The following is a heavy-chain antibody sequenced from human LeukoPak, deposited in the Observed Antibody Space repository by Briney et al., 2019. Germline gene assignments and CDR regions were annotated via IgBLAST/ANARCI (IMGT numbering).Heavy chain of an antibody. V-gene: IGHV3-23*01. CDR3: ASKIGGYCSSTSCSND. CDR2: ISGSGGST. Sequence: PGGSLRLSCAASGFTFSSYAMSWVRQAPGKGLEWVSAISGSGGSTYYADSVKGRFTISRDNSKNTLYLQMNSLRAEDTAVYYRASKIGGYCSSTSCSNDWGQGTLVTVSS. CDR1: GFTFSSYA. J-gene: IGHJ4*02. D-gene: IGHD2-2*03.